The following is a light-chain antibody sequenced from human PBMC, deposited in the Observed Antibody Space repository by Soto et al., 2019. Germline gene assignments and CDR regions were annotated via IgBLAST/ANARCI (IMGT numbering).Light chain of an antibody. J-gene: IGLJ7*01. V-gene: IGLV4-69*01. Sequence: QPVLTQSPSASASLGASVKLTRTLSSRHSRYAIAWHQQQPEKGPRYLMKVNSDGSHNKGDGIPDRFSGSSSGAERYLTISSLQSEDEADYYCQTWGAGIRVFGGGTQLTVL. CDR3: QTWGAGIRV. CDR1: SRHSRYA. CDR2: VNSDGSH.